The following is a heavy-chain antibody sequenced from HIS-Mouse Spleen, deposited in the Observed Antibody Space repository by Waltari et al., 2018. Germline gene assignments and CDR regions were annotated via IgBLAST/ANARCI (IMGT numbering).Heavy chain of an antibody. Sequence: QLQLQESGPGLVKPSETLSLTCTVSGGSISGSSYYWGWIRQPPGKGLEWIGSIYYSGSSYYNPSLKRRVTISVDTSKNQFSLKLSSVTAADTAVYYCAREIPYSSGWYDWYFDLWGRGTLVTVSS. J-gene: IGHJ2*01. CDR3: AREIPYSSGWYDWYFDL. CDR1: GGSISGSSYY. CDR2: IYYSGSS. D-gene: IGHD6-13*01. V-gene: IGHV4-39*07.